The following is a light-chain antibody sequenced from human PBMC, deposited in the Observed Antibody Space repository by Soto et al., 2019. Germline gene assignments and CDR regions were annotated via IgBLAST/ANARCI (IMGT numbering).Light chain of an antibody. V-gene: IGKV1-39*01. CDR1: QTISSW. Sequence: DIQMTQSPSTLSASVGDRVTITCRASQTISSWLAWYQQKPGKAPKLLIYAASTLLSGVPSRFSGSGSGTDFTLTISSLQPEDFATYYCQQSYNTPPWTFGQGTKVDIK. CDR3: QQSYNTPPWT. CDR2: AAS. J-gene: IGKJ1*01.